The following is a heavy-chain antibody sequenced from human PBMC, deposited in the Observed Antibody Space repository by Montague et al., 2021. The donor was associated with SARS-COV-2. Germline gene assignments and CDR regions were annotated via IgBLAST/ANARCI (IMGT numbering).Heavy chain of an antibody. CDR1: GDSVSRDSVA. CDR2: TYYRSEWYM. J-gene: IGHJ6*02. Sequence: SAISGDSVSRDSVAWNWIRQSPSRGLERLGRTYYRSEWYMDYALSLNSRMTINPDTSKNEFSLHLNSVTPDDTAVYYCARVEYYGFWSGQYDTRYYFYGMDVWGQGTTVTVSS. D-gene: IGHD3-3*01. CDR3: ARVEYYGFWSGQYDTRYYFYGMDV. V-gene: IGHV6-1*01.